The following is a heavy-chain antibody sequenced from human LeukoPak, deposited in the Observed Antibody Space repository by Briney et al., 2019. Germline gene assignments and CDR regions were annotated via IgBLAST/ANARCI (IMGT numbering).Heavy chain of an antibody. V-gene: IGHV3-74*01. J-gene: IGHJ4*02. CDR2: INTDGSST. CDR3: ARESLLIAAPFDY. D-gene: IGHD6-6*01. Sequence: GGSLRLSCAASGFTFSSYWMHWVRQAPGKGLVWVSRINTDGSSTSYADSVKGRFTISRDNAKNTLDLQMNSLRAEDTAVYYCARESLLIAAPFDYWGQGTLVTVSS. CDR1: GFTFSSYW.